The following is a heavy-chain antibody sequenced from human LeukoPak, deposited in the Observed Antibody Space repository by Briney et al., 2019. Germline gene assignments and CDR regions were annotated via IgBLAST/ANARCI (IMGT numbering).Heavy chain of an antibody. V-gene: IGHV3-74*01. J-gene: IGHJ4*02. D-gene: IGHD6-6*01. CDR1: GFSFSSYW. CDR3: AKWDYSSSSRVTGFDY. Sequence: GGSLRLSCAASGFSFSSYWMHWVRQAPGKGLVWVSSINSDGSKTTYADSVKGRFTISRDNAKNTLSLQMDSLRAEDTAVYYCAKWDYSSSSRVTGFDYWGQGTLVTVSS. CDR2: INSDGSKT.